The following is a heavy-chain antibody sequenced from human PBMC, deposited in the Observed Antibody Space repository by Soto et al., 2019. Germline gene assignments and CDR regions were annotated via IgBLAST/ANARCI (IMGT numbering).Heavy chain of an antibody. J-gene: IGHJ4*02. CDR2: IRSKAYGGTT. D-gene: IGHD3-3*01. Sequence: GGSLRLSCTASGFTFGDYAMSWFRQAPGKGLEWVGFIRSKAYGGTTEYAASVKGRFTISRDDSKSIAYLQMNSLKTEDTAVYYCTRSAEWYYDFWSGYYRPGFDYWGQGTLVTVSS. CDR3: TRSAEWYYDFWSGYYRPGFDY. V-gene: IGHV3-49*03. CDR1: GFTFGDYA.